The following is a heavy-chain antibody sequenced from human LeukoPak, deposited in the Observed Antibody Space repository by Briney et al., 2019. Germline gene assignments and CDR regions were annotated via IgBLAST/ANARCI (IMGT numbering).Heavy chain of an antibody. J-gene: IGHJ3*02. V-gene: IGHV4-39*01. CDR1: GGSISSSSYY. D-gene: IGHD3-3*01. CDR2: IYYSGSS. Sequence: SETLSLTCTVSGGSISSSSYYWGWIRQPPGKGLEWIGSIYYSGSSYCNPSLKSRVTISVDTSKNLFSLKLSSVTAADTAVYYCARLGVTFDIWGQGTIVTVSS. CDR3: ARLGVTFDI.